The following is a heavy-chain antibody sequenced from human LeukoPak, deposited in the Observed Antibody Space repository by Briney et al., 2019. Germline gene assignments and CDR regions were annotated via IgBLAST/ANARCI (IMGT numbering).Heavy chain of an antibody. D-gene: IGHD3-10*01. CDR1: GFTFNTYA. Sequence: GGSLRLSCAASGFTFNTYAMSWVRQAPGKGLEWVSAISGGGGSTYYADSVKGRFTISRDNSKNTLYLQMNSLRAEDTAVYYCAKGQFGEYSGWFDPWGQGTLVTVSS. V-gene: IGHV3-23*01. J-gene: IGHJ5*02. CDR2: ISGGGGST. CDR3: AKGQFGEYSGWFDP.